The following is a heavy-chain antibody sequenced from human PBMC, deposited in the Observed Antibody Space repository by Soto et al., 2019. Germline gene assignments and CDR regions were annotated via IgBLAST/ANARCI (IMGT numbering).Heavy chain of an antibody. CDR2: IYYTVTT. Sequence: QLQMQESGPGLVRPSETLSLTCTVSGGSISGSIYYWAWIRQPPGKGLEWIGSIYYTVTTYYSPSVRSRVAMSVDTFNNQFSLTLTSVTAADTAVYYCATTADHWGQGTLVTVSS. CDR1: GGSISGSIYY. D-gene: IGHD2-21*02. CDR3: ATTADH. V-gene: IGHV4-39*01. J-gene: IGHJ4*02.